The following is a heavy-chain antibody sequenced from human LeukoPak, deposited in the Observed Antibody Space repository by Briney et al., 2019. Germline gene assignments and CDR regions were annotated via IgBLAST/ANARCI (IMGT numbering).Heavy chain of an antibody. V-gene: IGHV3-7*01. CDR1: GFTFSTYW. J-gene: IGHJ4*01. D-gene: IGHD1-26*01. CDR3: ARDNVGALDY. CDR2: MKQDGSAR. Sequence: PGGSLRLSCVASGFTFSTYWMAWVRQAPGKGLEWVANMKQDGSARHYADSVKGRFSISRDNSKNSVYLQMDSLRAEDTALYYCARDNVGALDYWGHGTLVTVS.